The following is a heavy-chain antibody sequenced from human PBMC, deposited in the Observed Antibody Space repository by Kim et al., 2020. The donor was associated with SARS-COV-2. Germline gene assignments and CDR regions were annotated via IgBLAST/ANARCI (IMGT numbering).Heavy chain of an antibody. CDR1: GYTFTGYY. Sequence: ASVKVSCKASGYTFTGYYMHWVRQAPGQGLEWIGRINPNSGGTNYAQKFQGRVTMTRDTSISTAYMELSRLRSDDTAVYYCARGGLRFLEWLYRFDPWGQGTLVTVSS. V-gene: IGHV1-2*06. D-gene: IGHD3-3*01. CDR2: INPNSGGT. CDR3: ARGGLRFLEWLYRFDP. J-gene: IGHJ5*02.